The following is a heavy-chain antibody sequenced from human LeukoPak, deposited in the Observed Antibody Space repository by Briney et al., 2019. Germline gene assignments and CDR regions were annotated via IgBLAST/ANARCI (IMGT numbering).Heavy chain of an antibody. V-gene: IGHV1-2*02. J-gene: IGHJ5*02. CDR1: GYTFTGYY. CDR2: INPNSGGT. Sequence: ASVKVSCKASGYTFTGYYMHWVRQVPGQGLEWMGWINPNSGGTNYAQKFQGRVTMTRDTSISTAYMELSRLGSDDTAVYYCARKVGPNWFDPWGQGTLVTVSS. CDR3: ARKVGPNWFDP. D-gene: IGHD1-26*01.